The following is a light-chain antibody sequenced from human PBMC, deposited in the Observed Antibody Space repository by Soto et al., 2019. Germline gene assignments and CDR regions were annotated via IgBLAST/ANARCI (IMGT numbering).Light chain of an antibody. CDR2: DAS. CDR1: QSVSSSY. J-gene: IGKJ1*01. CDR3: QRYGSSPEWT. V-gene: IGKV3-20*01. Sequence: EIVLTQSPGTLSLSPGERATLSCRASQSVSSSYLAWYQQKPGQAPRLLIYDASNRATGVPTRFSGSGSGTDFTLTISRLEPEDFAVYYCQRYGSSPEWTFGQGTKVDNK.